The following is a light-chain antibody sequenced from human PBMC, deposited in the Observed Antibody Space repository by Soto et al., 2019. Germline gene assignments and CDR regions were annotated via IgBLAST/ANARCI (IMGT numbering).Light chain of an antibody. J-gene: IGKJ3*01. CDR3: QQRTNCLT. CDR1: QNVSTY. CDR2: DAS. Sequence: EIVLTQSPATLSLSPGERVTLSCRASQNVSTYLTWYQQKSGQAPRLLIYDASDRATGIPARFSGSGSGTDFTLTISSPEPEDSAVYYCQQRTNCLTFGPGTKVDIK. V-gene: IGKV3-11*01.